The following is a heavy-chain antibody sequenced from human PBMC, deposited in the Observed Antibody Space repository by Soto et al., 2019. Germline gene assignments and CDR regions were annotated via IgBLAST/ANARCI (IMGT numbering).Heavy chain of an antibody. D-gene: IGHD2-21*01. CDR3: AKSANSDVCCGHCPPPDY. Sequence: EVQLVESGGGLVKPGGSLRLSCAASGFTFSIHTMNWVRQAPGKGLEWVSSISGSSDTIYYADSVKGRFTISRDNDKNSLYLQINILRAADTAVYYCAKSANSDVCCGHCPPPDYWGRGTLVTVPS. CDR1: GFTFSIHT. V-gene: IGHV3-21*01. CDR2: ISGSSDTI. J-gene: IGHJ4*01.